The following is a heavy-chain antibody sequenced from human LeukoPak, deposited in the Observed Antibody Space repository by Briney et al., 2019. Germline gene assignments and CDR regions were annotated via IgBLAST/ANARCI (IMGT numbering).Heavy chain of an antibody. D-gene: IGHD3-22*01. V-gene: IGHV4-34*01. CDR3: ARGFSIGYYCYYYMDV. CDR1: GGSFSGYY. Sequence: PSETLSLTCAVYGGSFSGYYWSWIRQPPGKGLEWIGEINHSGSTNYNPSLKSRVTISVDTSKNQFSLKLSSVTAADTAVYYCARGFSIGYYCYYYMDVWGQGTTVTVSS. CDR2: INHSGST. J-gene: IGHJ6*03.